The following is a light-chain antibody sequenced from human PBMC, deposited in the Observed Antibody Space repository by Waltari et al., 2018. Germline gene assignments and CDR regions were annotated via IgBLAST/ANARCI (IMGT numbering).Light chain of an antibody. CDR1: QSGSSSY. CDR2: VAS. J-gene: IGKJ1*01. Sequence: EIGLTQSPGTLSLFPGERATLSCRASQSGSSSYVAWYQQKPGQAPMLLIYVASSRATGIPDRFSGSGSGTDFTLTISRLEPEDFAVYYCQQYGSSVTFGQGTKVEIK. V-gene: IGKV3-20*01. CDR3: QQYGSSVT.